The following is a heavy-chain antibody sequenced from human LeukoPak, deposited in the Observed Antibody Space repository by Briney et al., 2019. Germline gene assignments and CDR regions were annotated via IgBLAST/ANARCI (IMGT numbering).Heavy chain of an antibody. V-gene: IGHV1-18*01. D-gene: IGHD3-10*01. CDR3: AIIGSGSYYTSPNFDY. CDR2: ISAYNGNT. Sequence: GASVKVSCKASGYTFTSYGISWVRQAPGQGLEWMGWISAYNGNTNYAQKLQGRVTMTTDTSTSTACMELSSLRSEDTAVYYCAIIGSGSYYTSPNFDYWGQGTLVTVSS. CDR1: GYTFTSYG. J-gene: IGHJ4*02.